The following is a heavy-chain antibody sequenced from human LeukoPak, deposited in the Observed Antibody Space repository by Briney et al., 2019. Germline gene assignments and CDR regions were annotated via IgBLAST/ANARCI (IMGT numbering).Heavy chain of an antibody. J-gene: IGHJ5*02. Sequence: PSETLSLTCAVYGGSFSGYYWSWICQPPGEGLEWIGEINHSGSTNYNPSLKSRVTISVDTSKNQFSLKLSSVTAADTAVYYCARGRGKYYYDSSGAGRWFDPWGQGTLVTVSP. CDR2: INHSGST. CDR3: ARGRGKYYYDSSGAGRWFDP. CDR1: GGSFSGYY. D-gene: IGHD3-22*01. V-gene: IGHV4-34*01.